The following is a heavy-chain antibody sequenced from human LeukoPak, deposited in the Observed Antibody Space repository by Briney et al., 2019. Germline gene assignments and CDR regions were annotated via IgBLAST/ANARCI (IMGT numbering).Heavy chain of an antibody. J-gene: IGHJ6*02. V-gene: IGHV3-23*01. CDR1: GFTFSNYA. CDR3: AKNTDV. Sequence: GGSLRLSCAASGFTFSNYAMSWVRQAPGKGLEWVSSLSISGASTYHADSVKGRFTISRDNSQNTLHLQMSSLRADDTAVYYCAKNTDVWGQGTTVTVSS. CDR2: LSISGAST.